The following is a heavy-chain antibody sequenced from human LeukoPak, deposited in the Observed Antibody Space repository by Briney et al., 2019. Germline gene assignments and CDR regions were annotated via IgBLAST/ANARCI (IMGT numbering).Heavy chain of an antibody. Sequence: GGSLRLSCAASGFTFSRYAMSWVRQAPGKGLEWVSYISSGGSTIYYADSVKGRITTSRDNAKNSLYLQMNSLRAEDTAVYYCAREPYYYDSSGYYIPGAFDIWGQGTMVTVSS. CDR3: AREPYYYDSSGYYIPGAFDI. D-gene: IGHD3-22*01. J-gene: IGHJ3*02. CDR1: GFTFSRYA. CDR2: ISSGGSTI. V-gene: IGHV3-48*03.